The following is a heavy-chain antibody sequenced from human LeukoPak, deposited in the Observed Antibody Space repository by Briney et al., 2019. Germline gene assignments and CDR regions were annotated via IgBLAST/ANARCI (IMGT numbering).Heavy chain of an antibody. CDR2: INADGSIR. CDR1: DFTISHTW. Sequence: PGGSLRLSCVASDFTISHTWVDWVRQAPGEDLVWVSSINADGSIRNYAGSVKGRFTISRDTAKSTVFLQMNSLRVDDTAMYYCARSRDGTLDIWGKGAMVTVSS. D-gene: IGHD5-24*01. CDR3: ARSRDGTLDI. J-gene: IGHJ3*02. V-gene: IGHV3-74*01.